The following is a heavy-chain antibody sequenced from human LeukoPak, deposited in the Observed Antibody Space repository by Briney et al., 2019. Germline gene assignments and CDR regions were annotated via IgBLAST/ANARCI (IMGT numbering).Heavy chain of an antibody. CDR3: ARDSSSWYWIDY. J-gene: IGHJ4*02. V-gene: IGHV1-18*01. D-gene: IGHD6-13*01. CDR1: GGTFSSYA. Sequence: ASVKVSCKASGGTFSSYAISWVRQAPGQGLEWMGWISAYNGNTNYAQKLQGRVTMTTDTSTSTAYMELRSLRSDDTAVYYCARDSSSWYWIDYWGQGTLVTVSS. CDR2: ISAYNGNT.